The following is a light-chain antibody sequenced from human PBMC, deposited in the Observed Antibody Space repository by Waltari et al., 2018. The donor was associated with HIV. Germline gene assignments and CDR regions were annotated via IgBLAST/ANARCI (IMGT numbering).Light chain of an antibody. CDR1: QGISNS. J-gene: IGKJ3*01. CDR3: QQYYTTPLFT. V-gene: IGKV1-NL1*01. CDR2: AAS. Sequence: DIQMPQSPSSLSASVGDRVPFTCRASQGISNSLAWYQQKPGRAPKLLLYAASKLESGVPSRFSGSGSGTDYTLTISSLQPGDFATYYCQQYYTTPLFTFGPGTEVHIK.